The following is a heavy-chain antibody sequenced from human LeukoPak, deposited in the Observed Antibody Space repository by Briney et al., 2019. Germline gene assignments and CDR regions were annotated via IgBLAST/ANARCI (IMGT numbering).Heavy chain of an antibody. D-gene: IGHD3-3*01. Sequence: GGSLRLSCAASGFTFSSYAMSWVRQTPGKGLEWVSAISGSGGSTYYADSVKGRFTISRDNSKNTLYLQMNSLRAEDTAVYYCAKVDYDFWSGLYYFDYWGQGTLVTVSS. J-gene: IGHJ4*02. CDR3: AKVDYDFWSGLYYFDY. CDR2: ISGSGGST. CDR1: GFTFSSYA. V-gene: IGHV3-23*01.